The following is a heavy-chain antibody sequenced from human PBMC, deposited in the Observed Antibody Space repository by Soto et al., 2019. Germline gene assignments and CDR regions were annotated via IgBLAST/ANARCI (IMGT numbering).Heavy chain of an antibody. J-gene: IGHJ5*02. Sequence: SETLSLTCVVSGYSITTGYYWGWIRQPPGKGLEWIGSISHSGTTFYSSSLKRRVTISKDASKNQFSLKVNSVIAADTAVYYCARSGGSAGWFDPWGPGSLVTVSS. CDR2: ISHSGTT. D-gene: IGHD2-15*01. CDR1: GYSITTGYY. V-gene: IGHV4-38-2*01. CDR3: ARSGGSAGWFDP.